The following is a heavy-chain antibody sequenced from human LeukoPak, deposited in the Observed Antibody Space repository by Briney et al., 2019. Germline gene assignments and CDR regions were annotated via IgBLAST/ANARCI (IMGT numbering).Heavy chain of an antibody. J-gene: IGHJ4*02. CDR3: AKVVIRYDFWSGLDY. D-gene: IGHD3-3*01. CDR1: GFTFDDYV. V-gene: IGHV3-43*02. CDR2: ISWDGSST. Sequence: GGSLRLSCVGSGFTFDDYVIHWVRQAPGKGLEWVSLISWDGSSTYYADSVKGRFTISRDNSKNSLHLQMNSLRSEDSALYYCAKVVIRYDFWSGLDYWGQGTLASVSS.